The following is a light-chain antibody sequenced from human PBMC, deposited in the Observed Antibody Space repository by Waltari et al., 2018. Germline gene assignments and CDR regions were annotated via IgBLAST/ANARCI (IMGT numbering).Light chain of an antibody. Sequence: QSALTQPASVSGSPGQSITISCTGTSSDIGGYNYVSWYQQHPGKAPKLMIYDVFKRPSGVSSRFSGHKSDNTASLTISGLQPEDEADYYCCSYTSDTTGVFGTGTKVTVL. CDR2: DVF. CDR1: SSDIGGYNY. CDR3: CSYTSDTTGV. J-gene: IGLJ1*01. V-gene: IGLV2-14*03.